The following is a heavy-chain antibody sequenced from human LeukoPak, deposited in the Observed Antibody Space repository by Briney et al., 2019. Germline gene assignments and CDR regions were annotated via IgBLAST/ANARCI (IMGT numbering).Heavy chain of an antibody. Sequence: ASVKVSCKASGYTFTSYGICWVRQAPGQGLEWVGCISAYNGNTKNVQTFQSRVTMTTETSTSTDFMQQRSLISDANAVYYCARDVARSYNDFWSDLAVCVYWGEGTLVTVSS. V-gene: IGHV1-18*01. CDR2: ISAYNGNT. CDR3: ARDVARSYNDFWSDLAVCVY. J-gene: IGHJ4*02. CDR1: GYTFTSYG. D-gene: IGHD3-3*01.